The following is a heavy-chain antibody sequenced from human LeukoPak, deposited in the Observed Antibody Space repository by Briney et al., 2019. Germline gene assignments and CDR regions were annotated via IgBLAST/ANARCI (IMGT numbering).Heavy chain of an antibody. CDR3: AREARGYSYGDFDY. Sequence: GRSLRLSCAASGFTFSSYAMHWVRQAPGKGLEWVAVISSDGSNKYYADSVKGRFTISRDNSKNTLYLQMNSLRAEDTAVYYCAREARGYSYGDFDYWGQGTLVTVSS. CDR1: GFTFSSYA. V-gene: IGHV3-30-3*01. D-gene: IGHD5-18*01. CDR2: ISSDGSNK. J-gene: IGHJ4*02.